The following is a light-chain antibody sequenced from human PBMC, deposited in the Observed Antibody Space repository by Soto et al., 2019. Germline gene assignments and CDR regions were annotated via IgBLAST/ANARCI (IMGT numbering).Light chain of an antibody. V-gene: IGLV2-14*03. Sequence: QSALTQPASVSGSPGQSITISCTGTISDVGGFNFVSWYQQHPGKAPRLMIYEVTYRPSGVSSRFSGSKSGNTASLTISGLQAEDEADYYCSSFTSYTSRYVFGTGTKVTVL. J-gene: IGLJ1*01. CDR2: EVT. CDR1: ISDVGGFNF. CDR3: SSFTSYTSRYV.